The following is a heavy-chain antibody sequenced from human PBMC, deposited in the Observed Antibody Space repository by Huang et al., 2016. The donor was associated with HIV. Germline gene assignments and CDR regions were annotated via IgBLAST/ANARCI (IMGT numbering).Heavy chain of an antibody. J-gene: IGHJ4*02. Sequence: QVQLQESGPGLVKPSESLSLTCSVSGDSISSYYWSWIRQPPGKGLEWIGYIYYSGSTNYNPSLKSRRTISMDTSKNQFSLKLTSVTAADTAIYFCARRGVATNYFDHWGQGALVIVSS. CDR1: GDSISSYY. CDR2: IYYSGST. D-gene: IGHD3-10*01. V-gene: IGHV4-59*01. CDR3: ARRGVATNYFDH.